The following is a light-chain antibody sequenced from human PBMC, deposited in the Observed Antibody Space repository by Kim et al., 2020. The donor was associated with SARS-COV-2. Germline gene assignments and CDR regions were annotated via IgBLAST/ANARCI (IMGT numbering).Light chain of an antibody. CDR3: SSYTSSSTLVV. CDR2: DVS. V-gene: IGLV2-14*03. Sequence: QSALTQPASVSGSPGQSITISCTGTSSDVGGYNYVSWYRKHPGKAPKVIIYDVSNRPSGVSNRFSGSKSGNTASLTISGLQAEDEAEYYCSSYTSSSTLVVFGGGTKLTVL. J-gene: IGLJ2*01. CDR1: SSDVGGYNY.